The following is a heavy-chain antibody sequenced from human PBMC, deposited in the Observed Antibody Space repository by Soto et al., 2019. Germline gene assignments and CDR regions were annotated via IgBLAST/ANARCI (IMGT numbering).Heavy chain of an antibody. Sequence: VQLQQWGAGLLKPSETLSLTCEVSGGSFGGYYWSWIRQPPGKGLEWIGEINHVATTNYNPSLKIRVTISLDMSKNQFSLKLTSVTAADTAVYYCARHYYDSTGYYRSPLGDWGQGTLVTVSS. D-gene: IGHD3-22*01. CDR1: GGSFGGYY. J-gene: IGHJ4*02. CDR3: ARHYYDSTGYYRSPLGD. CDR2: INHVATT. V-gene: IGHV4-34*01.